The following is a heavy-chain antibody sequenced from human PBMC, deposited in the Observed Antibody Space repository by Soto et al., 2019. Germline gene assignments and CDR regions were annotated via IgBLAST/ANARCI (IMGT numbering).Heavy chain of an antibody. D-gene: IGHD2-15*01. CDR2: TRNKANSYTT. J-gene: IGHJ4*02. CDR1: GFTFSDHY. V-gene: IGHV3-72*01. Sequence: EVQLVESGGGLVQPGGSLRLSCAASGFTFSDHYMDWVRQAPGKGLEWVGRTRNKANSYTTEYAASVKGRFSISRDDLANSVYLQMRSRKTEDKAVSYCVRGPHHCSGGICYCSYLDYWGQGTLVTVSS. CDR3: VRGPHHCSGGICYCSYLDY.